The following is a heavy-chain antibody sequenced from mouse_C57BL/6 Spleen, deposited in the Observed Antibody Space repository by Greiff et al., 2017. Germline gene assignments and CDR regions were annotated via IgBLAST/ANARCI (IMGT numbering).Heavy chain of an antibody. V-gene: IGHV1-55*01. Sequence: VQLQQPGAELVKPGASVKMSCKASGYTFTSYWITWVKQRPGQGLAWIGDIYPGSGSTNYNEKFKSKATLTVDTSSSTAYMQLSSLTSEDSAVYYCARSDYRDAMDYWGQGTSVTVSS. CDR3: ARSDYRDAMDY. J-gene: IGHJ4*01. CDR1: GYTFTSYW. CDR2: IYPGSGST. D-gene: IGHD5-5*01.